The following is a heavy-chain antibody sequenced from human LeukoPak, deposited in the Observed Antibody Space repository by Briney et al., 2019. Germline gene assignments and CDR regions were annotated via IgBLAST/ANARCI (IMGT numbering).Heavy chain of an antibody. CDR3: ARGWVSYGYNY. V-gene: IGHV4-34*01. D-gene: IGHD5-18*01. J-gene: IGHJ4*02. CDR1: GGSFSGYY. Sequence: SETLSLTCAVYGGSFSGYYWSWIRHPPGKGLEWIGEINHSRSTNYNPSLKSRVTISVDTSKNQFSLKLSSVTAADTAVYYCARGWVSYGYNYWGQGTLVTVSS. CDR2: INHSRST.